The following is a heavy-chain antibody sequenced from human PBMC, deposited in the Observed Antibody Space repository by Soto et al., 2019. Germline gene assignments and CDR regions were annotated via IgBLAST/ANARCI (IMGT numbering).Heavy chain of an antibody. CDR3: ARRPYGDYGDYFDY. CDR2: ISYDGSEK. J-gene: IGHJ4*02. Sequence: GGSLRLSCAASGFTFSSYAMHWVRQAPGKGLEWVAVISYDGSEKYYVDSVRGRFSISRDNAKNSLFLQMNSLRAEDTAVYYCARRPYGDYGDYFDYWGQGTLVTVSS. CDR1: GFTFSSYA. D-gene: IGHD4-17*01. V-gene: IGHV3-30*04.